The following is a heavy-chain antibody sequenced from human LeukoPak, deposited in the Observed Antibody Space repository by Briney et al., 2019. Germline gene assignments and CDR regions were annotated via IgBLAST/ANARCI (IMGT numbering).Heavy chain of an antibody. V-gene: IGHV4-34*01. CDR2: INHSGST. J-gene: IGHJ3*02. CDR1: GGSFSGYY. D-gene: IGHD6-19*01. Sequence: SETLSLTCAVYGGSFSGYYWSWIRQPPGKGLEWIGEINHSGSTNYNPSLKSRVTISVDTSKNQFSLKLSSVTAADTAVYYCARVQGSGWWTNAFDIWGQGTMVTVS. CDR3: ARVQGSGWWTNAFDI.